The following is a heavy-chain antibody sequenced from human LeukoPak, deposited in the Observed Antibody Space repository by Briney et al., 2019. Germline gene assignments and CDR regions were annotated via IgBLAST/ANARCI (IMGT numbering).Heavy chain of an antibody. CDR3: ARPYDFTSSPSPFDY. D-gene: IGHD2-2*01. Sequence: PSETLSLTCTVSGGSISSYYWSWIRQPPGKGLEWLGEINHRGSTNYNPSLKSRVTIAVDTSKNQFTLRLSSLTAADTAVYFCARPYDFTSSPSPFDYWGQGTLVTVSS. V-gene: IGHV4-34*01. J-gene: IGHJ4*02. CDR2: INHRGST. CDR1: GGSISSYY.